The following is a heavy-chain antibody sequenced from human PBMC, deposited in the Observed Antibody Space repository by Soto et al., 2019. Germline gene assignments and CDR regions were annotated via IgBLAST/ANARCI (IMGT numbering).Heavy chain of an antibody. CDR2: IIPIFGTA. J-gene: IGHJ6*02. V-gene: IGHV1-69*13. D-gene: IGHD5-18*01. Sequence: SVKVSCKASGGTFSSYAISWVRQAPGQGLEWMGGIIPIFGTANYAQKFQGRVTITADESTSTAYMELSSLRSEDTAVYYCAREGIQLWLRYNYYGMDVWGQGTTVTVSS. CDR3: AREGIQLWLRYNYYGMDV. CDR1: GGTFSSYA.